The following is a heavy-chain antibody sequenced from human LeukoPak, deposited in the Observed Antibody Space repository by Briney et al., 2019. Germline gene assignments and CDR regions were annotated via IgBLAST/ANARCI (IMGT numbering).Heavy chain of an antibody. D-gene: IGHD1-26*01. CDR3: ARTLPRNSGSYYYRFNWFDP. V-gene: IGHV1-18*01. J-gene: IGHJ5*02. Sequence: GASVKVSCKASGYTFTSYGISWVRQAPGQGLEWMGWISAYNGNTNYAQKLQGRVTMTTDTSTSTAYMELRSLRSDDTAVYYCARTLPRNSGSYYYRFNWFDPWGQGTLVTVSS. CDR1: GYTFTSYG. CDR2: ISAYNGNT.